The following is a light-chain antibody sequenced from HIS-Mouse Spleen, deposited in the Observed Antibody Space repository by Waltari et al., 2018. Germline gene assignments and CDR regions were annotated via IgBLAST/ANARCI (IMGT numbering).Light chain of an antibody. CDR3: SSYTSSSTPFV. CDR1: SSYVGGYNY. V-gene: IGLV2-14*01. CDR2: EVS. Sequence: QSALTQPASVSGSPGQSITIPCPGTSSYVGGYNYVSWYQQHPGKAPKLMIYEVSNRPSGVSNRFSGSKSGNTASLTISGLQAEDEADYYCSSYTSSSTPFVFGTGTKVTVL. J-gene: IGLJ1*01.